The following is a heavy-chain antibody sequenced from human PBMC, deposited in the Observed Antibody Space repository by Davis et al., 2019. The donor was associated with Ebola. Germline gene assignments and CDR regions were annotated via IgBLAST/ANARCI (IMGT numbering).Heavy chain of an antibody. Sequence: SETLSLTCTVLGGSISSGDYYWSWIRQPPGKGLEWSGYIDYSGSTYYNPSRKSRVSISLDTSKNQFSLKLSSVTAADTAVYYCARDSSSWYESAYYNGMDVWGKGTTVTVSS. CDR1: GGSISSGDYY. CDR2: IDYSGST. D-gene: IGHD6-13*01. V-gene: IGHV4-30-4*01. CDR3: ARDSSSWYESAYYNGMDV. J-gene: IGHJ6*04.